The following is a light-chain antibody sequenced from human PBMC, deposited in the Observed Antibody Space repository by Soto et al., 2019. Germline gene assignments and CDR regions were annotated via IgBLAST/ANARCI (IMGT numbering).Light chain of an antibody. Sequence: SYELTQPPSVSVAPGKAARITCGGDNVGSKSVHWYQQKPGQAPILVIYYDNDRPSGIPERFSGSNSGNTATLTISRVEAGDEADYYCQVWDTSSHHVVFGGGTKLTV. CDR2: YDN. CDR1: NVGSKS. V-gene: IGLV3-21*04. J-gene: IGLJ2*01. CDR3: QVWDTSSHHVV.